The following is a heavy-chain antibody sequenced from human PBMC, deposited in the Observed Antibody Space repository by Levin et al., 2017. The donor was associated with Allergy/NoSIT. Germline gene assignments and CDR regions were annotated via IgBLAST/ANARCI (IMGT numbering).Heavy chain of an antibody. V-gene: IGHV3-48*03. CDR3: ARDSRITGTTAYYYYGMDV. D-gene: IGHD1-7*01. CDR2: ISSSGSTI. Sequence: GGSLRLSCAASGFTFSSYEMNWVRQAPGKGLEWVSYISSSGSTIYYADSVKGRFTISRDNAKNSLYLQMNSLRAEDTAVYYCARDSRITGTTAYYYYGMDVWGQWTTVTVSS. J-gene: IGHJ6*02. CDR1: GFTFSSYE.